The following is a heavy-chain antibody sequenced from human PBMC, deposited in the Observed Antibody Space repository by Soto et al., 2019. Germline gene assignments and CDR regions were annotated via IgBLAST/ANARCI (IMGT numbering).Heavy chain of an antibody. CDR2: ISYDGSNQ. CDR3: ARGPITQTSFIDH. Sequence: PGGSLRLSCEASGFTFSSYPMHWVRQSPGKGLEWVTLISYDGSNQYYADSVKGRFTISRDNSKDTLYLQMHSLTSDDTAVYFCARGPITQTSFIDHWGQGTLVTVSS. D-gene: IGHD1-20*01. CDR1: GFTFSSYP. J-gene: IGHJ4*02. V-gene: IGHV3-30-3*01.